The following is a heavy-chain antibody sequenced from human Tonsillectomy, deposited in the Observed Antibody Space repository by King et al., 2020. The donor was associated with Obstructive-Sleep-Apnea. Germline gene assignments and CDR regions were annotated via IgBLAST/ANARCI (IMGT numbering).Heavy chain of an antibody. CDR3: ARDLMITFGGVTVSSNYSFYY. CDR1: GFTFSDYY. CDR2: ISSSDNTI. J-gene: IGHJ4*02. Sequence: VQLVESGGGLVKPGGSLRLSCAASGFTFSDYYMSWIRQAPGKGLEWVSYISSSDNTIYYADSVKGRLTISRDNAKNSLYLQMNSLRAEDTAVYYCARDLMITFGGVTVSSNYSFYYWGQGTLVTVSS. V-gene: IGHV3-11*01. D-gene: IGHD3-16*02.